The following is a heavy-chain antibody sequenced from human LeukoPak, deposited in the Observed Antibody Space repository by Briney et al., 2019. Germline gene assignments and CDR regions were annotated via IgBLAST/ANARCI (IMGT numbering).Heavy chain of an antibody. CDR3: AREPGGVPADLDY. Sequence: GGSLRLSCAASGFTFSSYSMNWVRQAPGKVLEWVSSISSSSSYIYYADSVEGRFTISRDNAKNPLYLQMHSLRAEDTAVYYCAREPGGVPADLDYWGQGTLVTVSS. CDR2: ISSSSSYI. CDR1: GFTFSSYS. D-gene: IGHD2-2*01. J-gene: IGHJ4*02. V-gene: IGHV3-21*01.